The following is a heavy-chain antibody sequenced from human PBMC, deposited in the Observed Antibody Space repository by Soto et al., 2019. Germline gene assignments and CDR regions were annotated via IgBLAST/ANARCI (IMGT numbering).Heavy chain of an antibody. CDR1: GFPFDDFA. CDR3: AKDQDNTDYYWIFDL. V-gene: IGHV3-23*01. Sequence: PGGSLRLSCTGSGFPFDDFAINWVRQAPGKGLEWVSGMSERSGPPLYADSVKGRFTISRDNSKSTLYLEMNNLRPEDTAVYYCAKDQDNTDYYWIFDLWGRGTPVTAPQ. J-gene: IGHJ2*01. D-gene: IGHD4-17*01. CDR2: MSERSGPP.